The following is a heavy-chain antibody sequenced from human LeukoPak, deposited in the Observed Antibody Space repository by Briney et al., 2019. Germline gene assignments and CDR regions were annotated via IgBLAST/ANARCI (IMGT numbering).Heavy chain of an antibody. J-gene: IGHJ4*02. V-gene: IGHV3-30-3*01. D-gene: IGHD4-11*01. CDR3: ARRMGQYSLALDY. CDR1: GFTFSSYA. CDR2: ISYDGSNK. Sequence: GGSLRLSCAASGFTFSSYAMHSVRQAPGKGLEWVAVISYDGSNKYYADSVKGRFTISRDNSKNTLYLQMNSLRAEDTAVYYCARRMGQYSLALDYWGQGTLVTVSS.